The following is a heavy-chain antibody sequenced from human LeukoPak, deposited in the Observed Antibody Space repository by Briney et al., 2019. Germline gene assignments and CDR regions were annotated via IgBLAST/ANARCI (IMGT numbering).Heavy chain of an antibody. CDR2: IKSKTDGGTT. CDR3: ARSPDYGDPYWYFDL. J-gene: IGHJ2*01. V-gene: IGHV3-15*01. D-gene: IGHD4-17*01. Sequence: GGSLRLSCAASGFTFSNAWMSWVRQAPGKGLEWVGRIKSKTDGGTTDYAAPVKGRFTISRDDSKNTLYLQMNSLKTEDTAVYYCARSPDYGDPYWYFDLWGRGTLVTVSS. CDR1: GFTFSNAW.